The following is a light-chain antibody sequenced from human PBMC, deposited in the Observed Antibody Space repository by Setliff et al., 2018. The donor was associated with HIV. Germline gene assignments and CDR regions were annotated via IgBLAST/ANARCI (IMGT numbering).Light chain of an antibody. J-gene: IGLJ1*01. CDR2: TNS. Sequence: QSVLTQSPSVSGTRGQRVTISCSGSNSNIGTTTVNWYQRLPGAAPKLIIYTNSHRPSGVPDRFSGSKSGTSASLAISGLRSEDEAEYYCASWDDSLKVYVFGSGTKVTVL. V-gene: IGLV1-44*01. CDR1: NSNIGTTT. CDR3: ASWDDSLKVYV.